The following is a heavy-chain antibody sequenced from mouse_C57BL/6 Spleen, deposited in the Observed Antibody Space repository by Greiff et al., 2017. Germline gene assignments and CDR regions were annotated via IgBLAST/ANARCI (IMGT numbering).Heavy chain of an antibody. Sequence: VQLQQPGAELVRPGTSVKLSCKASGYTFTSYWMHWVKQRPGQGLEWIGVIDPSDSYTNYNQKFKGKATLTVDTSSSTAYMQLSSLTSEDSAVYYCARNYGSSYAYYFDYWGQGTTLTVSS. CDR1: GYTFTSYW. J-gene: IGHJ2*01. CDR3: ARNYGSSYAYYFDY. V-gene: IGHV1-59*01. D-gene: IGHD1-1*01. CDR2: IDPSDSYT.